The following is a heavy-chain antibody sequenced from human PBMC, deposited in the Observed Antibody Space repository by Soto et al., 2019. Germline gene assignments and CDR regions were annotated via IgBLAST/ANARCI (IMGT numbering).Heavy chain of an antibody. Sequence: SETLSLTCSVSGGSITNSNYWGWIRQPPGKGLEWMGSIYYSGSTYYNPSLKSRVTISVDTSKNQFSLKLSSVTAADTAVYYCAKTGDIGYDYSTRYYFDYWGQGTLVTVSS. J-gene: IGHJ4*02. D-gene: IGHD4-4*01. CDR3: AKTGDIGYDYSTRYYFDY. V-gene: IGHV4-39*01. CDR1: GGSITNSNY. CDR2: IYYSGST.